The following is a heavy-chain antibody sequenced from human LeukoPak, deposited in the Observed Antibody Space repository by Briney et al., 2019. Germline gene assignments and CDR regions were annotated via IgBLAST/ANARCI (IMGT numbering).Heavy chain of an antibody. CDR1: GGSFSGYY. D-gene: IGHD2-15*01. V-gene: IGHV4-34*01. J-gene: IGHJ4*02. CDR3: ARRVVVAATRYFDF. CDR2: INHSGST. Sequence: RASETLSLTCAVYGGSFSGYYWSWIRQPPGKGLEWIGEINHSGSTNYNPSLKSRVTISVDTSKNQFSLKLSSVTAADTAVYYCARRVVVAATRYFDFWGQGTLVTVSS.